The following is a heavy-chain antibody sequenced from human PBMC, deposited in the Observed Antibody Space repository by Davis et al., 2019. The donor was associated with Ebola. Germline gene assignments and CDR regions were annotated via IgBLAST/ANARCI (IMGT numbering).Heavy chain of an antibody. J-gene: IGHJ3*02. D-gene: IGHD3-3*01. CDR3: ARAPHYDFWSGYHNDAFDI. V-gene: IGHV1-46*01. Sequence: AASVKVSCKASGYTFTSYYMHWVRQAPGQGLEWMGIINPSGGSTSYAQKFQGRVTMTRDTSTSTVYMELSSLRSEDTAVYYCARAPHYDFWSGYHNDAFDIWGQGTMVTVSS. CDR1: GYTFTSYY. CDR2: INPSGGST.